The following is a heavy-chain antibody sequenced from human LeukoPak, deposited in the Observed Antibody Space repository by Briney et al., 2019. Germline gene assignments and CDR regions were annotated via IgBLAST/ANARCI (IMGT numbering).Heavy chain of an antibody. J-gene: IGHJ5*02. V-gene: IGHV4-34*01. CDR2: INHSGST. CDR3: ARGGWSSSPAHNRFDP. D-gene: IGHD6-13*01. CDR1: GGSFSGYY. Sequence: SETLSLTCAVYGGSFSGYYWSWIRQPPGKGLEWIGEINHSGSTNYNPSLKSRVTISVDTSKNQFSLKLSSVTAADTAVYYCARGGWSSSPAHNRFDPWGQGPLVTVSS.